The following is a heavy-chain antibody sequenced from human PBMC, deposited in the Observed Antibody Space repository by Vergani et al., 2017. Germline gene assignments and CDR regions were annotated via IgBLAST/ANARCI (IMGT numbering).Heavy chain of an antibody. J-gene: IGHJ4*02. CDR3: SRRRGYSFGYSDY. Sequence: EVQLVESGGGLVPPGRSLRLSCAASGFSFGDYAMTWVRQAPGKGLEWVAFIRNKAYGWTTEYAASVKGRFTISRDDSKRLAYLQLSGLKTEDTAVYFCSRRRGYSFGYSDYWGQGTLVTVSS. CDR2: IRNKAYGWTT. CDR1: GFSFGDYA. D-gene: IGHD5-18*01. V-gene: IGHV3-49*04.